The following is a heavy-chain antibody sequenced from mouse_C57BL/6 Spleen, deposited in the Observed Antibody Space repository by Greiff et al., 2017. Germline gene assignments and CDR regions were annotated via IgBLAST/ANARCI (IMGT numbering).Heavy chain of an antibody. CDR2: LNPSNGGT. CDR1: GYTFTSYW. CDR3: ARSIYGGFAY. D-gene: IGHD1-1*01. Sequence: VQLQQPGPELVKPGASVKLSCKSSGYTFTSYWMHWVKQRPGQGLEWIGNLNPSNGGTNYNGKFKTKATLSVDKSSRTAYMQLSSLTSEYSAVYYCARSIYGGFAYWGQGTLVTVSS. J-gene: IGHJ3*01. V-gene: IGHV1-53*01.